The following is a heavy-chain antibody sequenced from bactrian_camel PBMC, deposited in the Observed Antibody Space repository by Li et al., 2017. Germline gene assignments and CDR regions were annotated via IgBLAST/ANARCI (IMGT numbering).Heavy chain of an antibody. CDR1: GYGHRTYC. CDR2: IYTGSGST. J-gene: IGHJ4*01. Sequence: HVQLVESGGGSVQPGGSLRPSCVVSGYGHRTYCMGWFRQAPGKEREGVATIYTGSGSTLYANSVKGRFTISQDNAKNTVYLQMNNLKPEDTAMYYCAASFYPASDALRCFVEMNDEGLDSWGQGTQVTVS. V-gene: IGHV3S1*01. CDR3: AASFYPASDALRCFVEMNDEGLDS. D-gene: IGHD1*01.